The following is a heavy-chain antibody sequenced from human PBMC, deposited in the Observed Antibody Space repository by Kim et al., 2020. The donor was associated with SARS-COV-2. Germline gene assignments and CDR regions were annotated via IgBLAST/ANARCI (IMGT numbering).Heavy chain of an antibody. V-gene: IGHV3-11*04. Sequence: DSGTGRFTISRDNAKNSLYLQMNSLRAEDTAVYYCARDWIVGYYYYGMDVWGQGTTVTVSS. CDR3: ARDWIVGYYYYGMDV. D-gene: IGHD1-26*01. J-gene: IGHJ6*02.